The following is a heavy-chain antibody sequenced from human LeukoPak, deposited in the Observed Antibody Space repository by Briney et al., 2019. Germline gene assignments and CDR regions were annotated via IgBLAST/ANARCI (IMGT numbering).Heavy chain of an antibody. CDR3: ASSPQYRSGGSCYQAGDY. CDR1: GGTFSSYA. Sequence: ASVKVSCKASGGTFSSYAISWVRQAPGQGLEWMGRIIPIFGIANYAQKFQGRVTITADKSTSTAYMELSSLRSEDTAVYYCASSPQYRSGGSCYQAGDYWGQGTLVTVSS. D-gene: IGHD2-15*01. CDR2: IIPIFGIA. J-gene: IGHJ4*02. V-gene: IGHV1-69*04.